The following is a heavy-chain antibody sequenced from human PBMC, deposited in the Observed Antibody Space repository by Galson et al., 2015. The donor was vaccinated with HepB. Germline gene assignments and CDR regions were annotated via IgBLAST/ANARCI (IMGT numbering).Heavy chain of an antibody. D-gene: IGHD1-26*01. J-gene: IGHJ3*02. V-gene: IGHV1-24*01. Sequence: SVKVSCKVSGYTLTELSMHWVRQAPGKGLEWMGGFDPEDGETIYAQKFQGRVTMTEDTSTDTAYMELSSLRSEDTAVYYCATGGGYSGSWVDAFDIWGQGTMVTVSP. CDR1: GYTLTELS. CDR3: ATGGGYSGSWVDAFDI. CDR2: FDPEDGET.